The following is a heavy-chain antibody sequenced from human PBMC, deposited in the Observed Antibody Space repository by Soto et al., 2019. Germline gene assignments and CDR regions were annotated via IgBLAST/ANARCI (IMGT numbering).Heavy chain of an antibody. D-gene: IGHD6-19*01. J-gene: IGHJ4*02. CDR3: ARAVAVAADFDY. Sequence: QVQLVQSGAEEKKPGASVKVCCKASGYTFTSYAMHWVRQAPGQRLEWMGWINAGNGNTKYSQKFQGRVTITRDTSASTAYMELSSLRSEDTAVYYCARAVAVAADFDYWGQGTLVTVSS. CDR1: GYTFTSYA. V-gene: IGHV1-3*05. CDR2: INAGNGNT.